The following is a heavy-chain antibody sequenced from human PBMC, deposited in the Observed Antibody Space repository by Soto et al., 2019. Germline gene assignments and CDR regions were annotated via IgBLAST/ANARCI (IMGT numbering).Heavy chain of an antibody. CDR3: ARESRALTTGAIVY. J-gene: IGHJ4*02. CDR1: GFTFSNFA. V-gene: IGHV3-23*01. CDR2: ISVSGDSP. D-gene: IGHD1-1*01. Sequence: EVQLLESGGDLVQPGGSLRLSCAASGFTFSNFAMSWVRQAPGKGLEWVSAISVSGDSPYYADSVKGRFTISRDNSKNTLYLQMNSLSAEDTAVYYCARESRALTTGAIVYWGQGTLVTVSP.